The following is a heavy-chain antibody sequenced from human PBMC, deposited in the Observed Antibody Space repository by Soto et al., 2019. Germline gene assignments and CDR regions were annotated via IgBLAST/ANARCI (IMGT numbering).Heavy chain of an antibody. Sequence: EVQLLESGGGLVQPGGSLRLSCAASGFSFSSYAMVWVRQAPGKGLEWVSVISARGGSLYFADSVKGRFAISRDNSKNTLFLQMNSLRAEDTAEYYCARGSSELGYWGQGTLVTVSS. CDR3: ARGSSELGY. J-gene: IGHJ4*02. CDR2: ISARGGSL. D-gene: IGHD3-10*01. CDR1: GFSFSSYA. V-gene: IGHV3-23*01.